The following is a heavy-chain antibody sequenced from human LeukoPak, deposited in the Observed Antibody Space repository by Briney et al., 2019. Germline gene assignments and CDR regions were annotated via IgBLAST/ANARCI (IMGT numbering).Heavy chain of an antibody. CDR3: AAYSSCDY. CDR2: IYSGGST. J-gene: IGHJ4*02. CDR1: GFTFSSYS. V-gene: IGHV3-53*01. D-gene: IGHD6-6*01. Sequence: GGSLRLSCAASGFTFSSYSMNWVRQAPGKGLEWVSLIYSGGSTYYADSVKGRFTISRDNSKNTLYLQMNSLRAEDTAVYYCAAYSSCDYWGQGTLVTVSS.